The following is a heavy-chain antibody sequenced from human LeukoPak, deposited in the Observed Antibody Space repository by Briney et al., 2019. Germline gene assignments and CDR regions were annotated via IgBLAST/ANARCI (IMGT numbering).Heavy chain of an antibody. Sequence: ASVKVSCKASGYTFTGYYMHWVRQAPGQRREWMEWINPNNGSTNNAHNPQGRVTMTRDTSISTAYMELSRLRSDDTAVYFCARGSSRWYGYYYYYMAVWGKGTTVTVSS. CDR3: ARGSSRWYGYYYYYMAV. CDR2: INPNNGST. V-gene: IGHV1-2*02. J-gene: IGHJ6*03. CDR1: GYTFTGYY. D-gene: IGHD6-13*01.